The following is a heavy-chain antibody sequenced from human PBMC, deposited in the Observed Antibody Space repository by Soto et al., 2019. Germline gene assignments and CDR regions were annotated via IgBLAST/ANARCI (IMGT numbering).Heavy chain of an antibody. D-gene: IGHD4-17*01. V-gene: IGHV3-30-3*01. CDR3: ARELGYGGFDY. Sequence: PGGSLRLSCAASGFTFSSYAMHWVRQAPGKGLEWVAVISYDGNNKYYADSVKGRFTISRDNSKNTLYLQMNSLRAEDTAVYYCARELGYGGFDYLGHGTLVTVSS. CDR1: GFTFSSYA. J-gene: IGHJ4*01. CDR2: ISYDGNNK.